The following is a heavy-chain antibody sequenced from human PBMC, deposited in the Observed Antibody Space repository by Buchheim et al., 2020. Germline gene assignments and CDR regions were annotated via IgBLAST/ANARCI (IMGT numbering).Heavy chain of an antibody. CDR3: ARQEYGSGWYVFDY. J-gene: IGHJ4*02. CDR2: ISDSGGSP. V-gene: IGHV3-23*01. CDR1: GFTFSTYA. D-gene: IGHD6-19*01. Sequence: EVQLLESGGGLVQPGGSLRLSCAASGFTFSTYAMNWVRQAPGKGLEWVSTISDSGGSPYYPAYVKGRFTCSRNNSRNTLYLQMNSLRAEDTAVYYCARQEYGSGWYVFDYWGRGAL.